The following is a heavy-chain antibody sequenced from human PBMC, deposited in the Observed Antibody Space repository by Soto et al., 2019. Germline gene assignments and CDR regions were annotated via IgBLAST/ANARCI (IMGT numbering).Heavy chain of an antibody. V-gene: IGHV4-59*08. D-gene: IGHD4-17*01. Sequence: QVQLQESGPGLVKPSETLSLTCTVSGGSIRSYYWSWIRQPPGKGLEWIGYIYYSGSTNYNPSLKSRVTISVDTSKNQFSLKLSSVTAADTAVYYCARRYGGAFDIWGQGTMVTLSS. CDR1: GGSIRSYY. CDR2: IYYSGST. J-gene: IGHJ3*02. CDR3: ARRYGGAFDI.